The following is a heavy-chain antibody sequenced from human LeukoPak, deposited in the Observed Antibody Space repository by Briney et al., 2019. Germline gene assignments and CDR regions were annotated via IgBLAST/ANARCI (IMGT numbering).Heavy chain of an antibody. V-gene: IGHV4-4*07. CDR1: GGSISSYY. Sequence: PSETLSLTCTVSGGSISSYYWSWIRQPAGKGLEWIGRFYTSGSTNYNPSLKSRVTMSVDTPKNQFSLKLSSVTAADTAVYYCARGMDSSGYYALDYWGQGTLVTVSS. D-gene: IGHD3-22*01. J-gene: IGHJ4*02. CDR3: ARGMDSSGYYALDY. CDR2: FYTSGST.